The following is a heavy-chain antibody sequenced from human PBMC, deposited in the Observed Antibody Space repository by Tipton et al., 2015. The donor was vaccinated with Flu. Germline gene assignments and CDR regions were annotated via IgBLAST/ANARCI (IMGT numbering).Heavy chain of an antibody. J-gene: IGHJ3*02. CDR3: ARYHLSAQGAFDI. Sequence: GSLRLSCAASGFTFGDYYMSWIRQAPGKGLEWVSYISSSGSTIYYADSVKGRFTISRDNAKNSLYLQMNSLRAEDTAVYYCARYHLSAQGAFDIWGQGTMVTVSS. D-gene: IGHD1-26*01. CDR2: ISSSGSTI. CDR1: GFTFGDYY. V-gene: IGHV3-11*01.